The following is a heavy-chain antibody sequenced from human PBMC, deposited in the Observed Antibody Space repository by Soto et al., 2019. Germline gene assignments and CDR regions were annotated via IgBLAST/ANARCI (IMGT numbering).Heavy chain of an antibody. J-gene: IGHJ4*02. V-gene: IGHV1-69*13. CDR1: GGTFSSYA. CDR2: IIPIFGTA. Sequence: ASVKVSCKASGGTFSSYAISWVRQAPGQGLEWMGGIIPIFGTANYAQKFQGRVTITADESTSTAYMELSSLRSEDTAVYYCARGYGSGSYQNYGGFDYWGQGTLVTVSS. D-gene: IGHD3-10*01. CDR3: ARGYGSGSYQNYGGFDY.